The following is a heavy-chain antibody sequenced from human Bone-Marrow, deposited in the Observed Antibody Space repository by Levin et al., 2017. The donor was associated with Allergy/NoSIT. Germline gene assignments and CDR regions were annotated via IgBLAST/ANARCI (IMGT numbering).Heavy chain of an antibody. CDR1: GYTFTNYD. J-gene: IGHJ4*02. CDR3: ARASRWLQLYYFDY. Sequence: ASVKVSCKASGYTFTNYDINWVRQAAGQGLEWMGWMNPNSGNTGYAQKFQGRVTMTRNTSISTAYMELSSLRSEDTAVYYCARASRWLQLYYFDYWGQGTLVTVSS. D-gene: IGHD5-24*01. CDR2: MNPNSGNT. V-gene: IGHV1-8*01.